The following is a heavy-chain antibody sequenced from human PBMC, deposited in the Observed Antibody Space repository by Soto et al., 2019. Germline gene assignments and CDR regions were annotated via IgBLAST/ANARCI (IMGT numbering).Heavy chain of an antibody. CDR2: ITWNTHKI. CDR3: AKDRVRARFGEASFDA. Sequence: EVQLVESGGGLVQPGRSLRLSCAASGFTFDDYAMHWVRQAPGKGLEWVSGITWNTHKIAYADSVEGRFTISRDNAKNSLYLQMNSLRAEDTARYYCAKDRVRARFGEASFDAWGQGTLVTVSS. D-gene: IGHD3-10*01. V-gene: IGHV3-9*01. J-gene: IGHJ3*01. CDR1: GFTFDDYA.